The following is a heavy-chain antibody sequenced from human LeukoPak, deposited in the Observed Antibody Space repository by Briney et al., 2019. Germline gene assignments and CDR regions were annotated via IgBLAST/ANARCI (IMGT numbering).Heavy chain of an antibody. CDR3: ARDSVIPAAIISNLGWFDP. CDR1: GGSISSSSYY. D-gene: IGHD2-2*02. J-gene: IGHJ5*02. Sequence: PSETLSLTCTVSGGSISSSSYYWGWIRQPPGKGLEWIGSIYYSGSTYYNPSLKSRVTISVDTSKNQFSLKLSSVTAADTAVYYCARDSVIPAAIISNLGWFDPWGQGTLVTVPS. V-gene: IGHV4-39*07. CDR2: IYYSGST.